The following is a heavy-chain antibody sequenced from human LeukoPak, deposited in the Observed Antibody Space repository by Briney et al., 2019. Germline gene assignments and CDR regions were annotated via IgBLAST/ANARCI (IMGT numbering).Heavy chain of an antibody. J-gene: IGHJ4*02. V-gene: IGHV5-10-1*01. Sequence: GESLKISCKGSGYSFTTYWISWVRQMPGKGLEWMGTIDPSDSYTNYSPSFQGHVTISADKSISTAYLQWSSLKASDTAMYYCARHGYESSGYSYFDYWGQGTLVTVSS. CDR3: ARHGYESSGYSYFDY. CDR2: IDPSDSYT. CDR1: GYSFTTYW. D-gene: IGHD3-22*01.